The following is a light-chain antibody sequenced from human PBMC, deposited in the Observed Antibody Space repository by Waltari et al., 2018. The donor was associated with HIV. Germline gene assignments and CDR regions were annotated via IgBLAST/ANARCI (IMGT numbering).Light chain of an antibody. J-gene: IGLJ1*01. Sequence: QSALTQPRSVSASPGQSVTIPCPGTNSDVGGYDYVSWYQHHPGKAPKLLIYDVSKRPSRVPDRFSASKSGNTASLTISGLQAEDEADYYCWSYAGSYTSVFGTGTQVTVL. V-gene: IGLV2-11*01. CDR2: DVS. CDR1: NSDVGGYDY. CDR3: WSYAGSYTSV.